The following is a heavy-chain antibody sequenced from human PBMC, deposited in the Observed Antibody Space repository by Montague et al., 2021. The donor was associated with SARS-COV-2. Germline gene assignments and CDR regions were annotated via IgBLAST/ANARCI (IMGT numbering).Heavy chain of an antibody. CDR2: INHSGSI. J-gene: IGHJ3*02. D-gene: IGHD3-22*01. V-gene: IGHV4-34*01. Sequence: SETLSLTCAVYGGSFSGYYWSWIRQPPGKGLEWIGEINHSGSINYNPSLKSRVTISVDTSKNQFSLKLSSVTAADTAVYYCARVPDYYDSSGLYFDAFDIWGQGTMVTVSS. CDR1: GGSFSGYY. CDR3: ARVPDYYDSSGLYFDAFDI.